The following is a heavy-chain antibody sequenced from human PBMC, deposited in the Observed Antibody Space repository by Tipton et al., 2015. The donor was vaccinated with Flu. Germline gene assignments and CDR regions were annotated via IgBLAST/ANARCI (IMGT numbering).Heavy chain of an antibody. CDR2: IYTSGST. CDR1: GGSISSGSYY. Sequence: LRLSCTVSGGSISSGSYYWSWIRQPAGKGLEWIGRIYTSGSTNYNPSLKSRVTISVDTSKNQFSLKLSSVTAADTAVYYCARGYFRELDYWGQGTLVTVSS. D-gene: IGHD3-10*01. V-gene: IGHV4-61*02. CDR3: ARGYFRELDY. J-gene: IGHJ4*02.